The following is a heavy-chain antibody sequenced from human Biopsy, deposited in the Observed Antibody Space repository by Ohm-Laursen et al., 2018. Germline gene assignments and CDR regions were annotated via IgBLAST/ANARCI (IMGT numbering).Heavy chain of an antibody. CDR1: GGSSSNSG. J-gene: IGHJ6*02. Sequence: SSVKVSCKASGGSSSNSGITWVRQAPGQGLEWMGRSIPMLGIANYAQKFQDRLTITSEKFTRTAYMELSSLRSEDTAVYYCARTSIMDVWGQGTTVTVSS. D-gene: IGHD2/OR15-2a*01. CDR3: ARTSIMDV. CDR2: SIPMLGIA. V-gene: IGHV1-69*04.